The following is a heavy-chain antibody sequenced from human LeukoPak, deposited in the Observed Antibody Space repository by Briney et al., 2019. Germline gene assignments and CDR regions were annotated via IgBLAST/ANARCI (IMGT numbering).Heavy chain of an antibody. V-gene: IGHV4-59*01. J-gene: IGHJ5*02. CDR1: GGSFSGYY. Sequence: SETLSLTCAVYGGSFSGYYWSWIRQPPGRGLEWIGYIYYSGSTNYNPSLKSRVTISVDTSKNQFSLKLSSVTAADTAVYYCARGPGYCSSTSCYSRFDPWGQGNLVTVSS. CDR2: IYYSGST. D-gene: IGHD2-2*02. CDR3: ARGPGYCSSTSCYSRFDP.